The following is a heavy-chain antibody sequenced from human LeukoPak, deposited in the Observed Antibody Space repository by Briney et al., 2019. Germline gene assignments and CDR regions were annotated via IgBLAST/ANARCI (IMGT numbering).Heavy chain of an antibody. Sequence: PSETLSLTCTVSGYSISSGYYWGWIRQPPGKGLEWIGSIYHSGSTYYNPSLKSRVTISVDTSKNQFSLKLSSVTAADTAVYYCARHGNRGNWFDPWGQGTLVTVSS. J-gene: IGHJ5*02. CDR3: ARHGNRGNWFDP. CDR1: GYSISSGYY. D-gene: IGHD1-26*01. V-gene: IGHV4-38-2*02. CDR2: IYHSGST.